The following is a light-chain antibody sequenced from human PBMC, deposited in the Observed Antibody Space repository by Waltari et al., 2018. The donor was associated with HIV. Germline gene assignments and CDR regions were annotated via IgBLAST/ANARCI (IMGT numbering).Light chain of an antibody. J-gene: IGLJ3*02. V-gene: IGLV2-18*02. CDR1: SNDVASYDR. CDR2: EVV. Sequence: QSALTQPPSVSGSPGQSVTIYCTGTSNDVASYDRVSWSQQPPGRGPKLLIYEVVNLPSGVPVRFSGSKSGNTASLTIFGLQSEDEADYHCSSFTASGTWVFGGGTKLTV. CDR3: SSFTASGTWV.